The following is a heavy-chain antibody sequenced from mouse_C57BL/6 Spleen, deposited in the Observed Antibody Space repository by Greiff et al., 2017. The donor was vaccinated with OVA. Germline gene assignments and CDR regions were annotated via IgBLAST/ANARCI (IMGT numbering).Heavy chain of an antibody. J-gene: IGHJ3*01. CDR3: AREGPSFAY. Sequence: EVKLMESGPGLVKPSQSLSLSCSVTGYSITSGYFWNWIRQLPGNKLEWMGYISYDGSNNYKPTLKNRISITRDTYKNQFFLMLNAVTTEDPATSYCAREGPSFAYWGQGTLVTVSA. CDR2: ISYDGSN. V-gene: IGHV3-6*01. CDR1: GYSITSGYF.